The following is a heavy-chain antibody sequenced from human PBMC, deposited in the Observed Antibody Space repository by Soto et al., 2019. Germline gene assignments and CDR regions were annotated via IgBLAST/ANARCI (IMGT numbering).Heavy chain of an antibody. CDR2: ISYHGSNK. CDR3: ARDYYGSGSYYTPAQYGLGV. D-gene: IGHD3-10*01. V-gene: IGHV3-30*03. Sequence: QVQLVESGGGVVQPGRSLRLSCAASGFTFSSYGMHWVRQAPGKGLEWVAVISYHGSNKKYADSVKGRFTISRDNSKNTLYLQMNSLRAEDTAVYNCARDYYGSGSYYTPAQYGLGVWGQGTTVTVSS. CDR1: GFTFSSYG. J-gene: IGHJ6*02.